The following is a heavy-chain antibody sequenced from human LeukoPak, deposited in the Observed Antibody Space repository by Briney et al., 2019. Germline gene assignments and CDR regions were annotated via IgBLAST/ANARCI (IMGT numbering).Heavy chain of an antibody. CDR2: IWYDGSNK. J-gene: IGHJ4*02. CDR3: AKVPRDGYPYYFDY. Sequence: GRSLRLSCAVSGFTFSSYGMHWVRQAPGKGLEWVAVIWYDGSNKYYADSVKGRFTISRDNSKNTLYLQMNSLRAEDTAVYYCAKVPRDGYPYYFDYWGQGTLVTVSS. D-gene: IGHD5-24*01. V-gene: IGHV3-33*06. CDR1: GFTFSSYG.